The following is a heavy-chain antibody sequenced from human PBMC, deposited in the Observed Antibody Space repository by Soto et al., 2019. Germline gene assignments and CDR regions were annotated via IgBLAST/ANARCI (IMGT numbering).Heavy chain of an antibody. V-gene: IGHV3-7*03. J-gene: IGHJ6*02. D-gene: IGHD2-15*01. Sequence: EGSLRLSCAASGFTFSSYWMSWVRQAPGKGLEWVANIKQDGSEKYYVDSVKGRFTISRDNAKNSLYLQMNSLRAEDTAVYYCARDEVGYCSGGSCHYGMDVWGQGXTVTVPS. CDR3: ARDEVGYCSGGSCHYGMDV. CDR2: IKQDGSEK. CDR1: GFTFSSYW.